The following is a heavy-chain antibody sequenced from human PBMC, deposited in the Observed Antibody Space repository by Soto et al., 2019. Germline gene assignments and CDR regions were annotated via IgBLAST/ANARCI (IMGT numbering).Heavy chain of an antibody. CDR1: GYTFTSYA. V-gene: IGHV1-3*01. CDR2: INAGNGNT. CDR3: ASWGAAGYYVFWSVYYRALGDYYYYMDV. D-gene: IGHD3-3*01. J-gene: IGHJ6*03. Sequence: ASVKVSCKASGYTFTSYAMHWVRQAPGQRLEWMGWINAGNGNTKYSQKFQGRVTITRDTSASTAYMELSSLRSEDTAVYYCASWGAAGYYVFWSVYYRALGDYYYYMDVGGKGTTVPVS.